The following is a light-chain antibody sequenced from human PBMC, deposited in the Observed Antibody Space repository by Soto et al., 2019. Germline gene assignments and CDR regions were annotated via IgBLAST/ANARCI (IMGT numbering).Light chain of an antibody. CDR2: EDS. V-gene: IGLV3-1*01. J-gene: IGLJ2*01. CDR1: KLGDKY. CDR3: QAWDSSTLVV. Sequence: SYELTQPPSVSVAPGQTASITCSGDKLGDKYACWYQQKPGQSPVVVIHEDSKRPSGIPERFSGSNSGNTATLTISGTQAMDEADYYCQAWDSSTLVVFGGGTKLTVL.